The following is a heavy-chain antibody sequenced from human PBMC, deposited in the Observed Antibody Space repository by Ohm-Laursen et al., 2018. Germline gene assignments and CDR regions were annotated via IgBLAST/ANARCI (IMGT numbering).Heavy chain of an antibody. D-gene: IGHD6-19*01. CDR1: GFTFSNYA. V-gene: IGHV3-23*01. J-gene: IGHJ4*02. CDR2: ITDNGGST. CDR3: AKGSRTSGWPN. Sequence: SLRLSCAASGFTFSNYAMYWVRQAPGKGLEWVSAITDNGGSTFYADSVKGRFTISRDSSKNMLYLQMNSLRAEDTAIYYCAKGSRTSGWPNWGQGTLVTVSS.